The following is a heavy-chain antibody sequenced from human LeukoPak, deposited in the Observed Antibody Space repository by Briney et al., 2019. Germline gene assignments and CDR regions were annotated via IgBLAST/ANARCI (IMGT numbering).Heavy chain of an antibody. D-gene: IGHD3-16*01. CDR2: ISYDGNNR. V-gene: IGHV3-30*18. Sequence: GGSLRLSCAASGFTFSNHYMHWVRQAPGKGLEWVAVISYDGNNRYYADSVKGRFTISRYNSKNTLYLQMNSLRAEDTAVYYCAKVKGEVIGAFDIWGQGTMVTVSS. CDR1: GFTFSNHY. CDR3: AKVKGEVIGAFDI. J-gene: IGHJ3*02.